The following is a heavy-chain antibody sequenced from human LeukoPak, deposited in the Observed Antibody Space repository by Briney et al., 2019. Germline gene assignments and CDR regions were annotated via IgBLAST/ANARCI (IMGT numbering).Heavy chain of an antibody. CDR2: FDPEDGET. Sequence: ASGKVSCKVSGYTLTELSMHWVRQAPGKGLEWMGGFDPEDGETIYAQKFQGRVTMTEDTSTDTAYMELSSLRSEDTAVYYCASTAKLEGDAFDIWGQGTMVTVSS. J-gene: IGHJ3*02. CDR1: GYTLTELS. CDR3: ASTAKLEGDAFDI. D-gene: IGHD1-1*01. V-gene: IGHV1-24*01.